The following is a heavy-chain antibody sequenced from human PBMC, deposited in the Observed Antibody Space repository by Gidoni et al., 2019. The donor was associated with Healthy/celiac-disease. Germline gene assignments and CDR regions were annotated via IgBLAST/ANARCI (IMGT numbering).Heavy chain of an antibody. Sequence: EVQLVESGGGLVKPGGSLRLSCAASGFTFSSYSMHWVRQAPGKGLEWVSSISSSSSYIYYADSVKGRFTISRDNAKNSLYLQMNSLRAEDTAVYYCARDGTMVRGVIKPKSGYYGMDVWGQGTTVTVSS. V-gene: IGHV3-21*01. D-gene: IGHD3-10*01. CDR2: ISSSSSYI. J-gene: IGHJ6*02. CDR1: GFTFSSYS. CDR3: ARDGTMVRGVIKPKSGYYGMDV.